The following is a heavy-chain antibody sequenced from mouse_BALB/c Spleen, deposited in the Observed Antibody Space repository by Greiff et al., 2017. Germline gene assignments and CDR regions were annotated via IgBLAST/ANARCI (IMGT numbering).Heavy chain of an antibody. J-gene: IGHJ3*01. D-gene: IGHD1-1*01. CDR1: GYTFTSYW. CDR2: IYPGNSDT. Sequence: VQLQQSGTVLARPGASVKMSCKASGYTFTSYWMHWVKQRPGQGLEWIGAIYPGNSDTSYNQKFKGKAKLTAVTSTSTAYMELSSLTNEDSAVYYCRRREDYCGRAWFAYWGQGTLVTVSA. CDR3: RRREDYCGRAWFAY. V-gene: IGHV1-5*01.